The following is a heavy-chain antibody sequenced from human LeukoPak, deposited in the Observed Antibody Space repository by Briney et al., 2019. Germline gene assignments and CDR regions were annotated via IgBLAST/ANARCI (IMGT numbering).Heavy chain of an antibody. CDR1: GGSISSYY. V-gene: IGHV4-59*01. Sequence: SETLSLTCTVSGGSISSYYWSWIRQPPGKGLEWIGYIYYSGSTNYNPSLKSRVTISVDTSKNQFSLKLSSVTAADTAVYYRARDPGLLWFGELLPSNFDYWGQGTLVTVSS. D-gene: IGHD3-10*01. CDR2: IYYSGST. CDR3: ARDPGLLWFGELLPSNFDY. J-gene: IGHJ4*02.